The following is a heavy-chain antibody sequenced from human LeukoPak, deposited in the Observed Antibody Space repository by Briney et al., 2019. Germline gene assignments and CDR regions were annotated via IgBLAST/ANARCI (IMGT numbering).Heavy chain of an antibody. Sequence: ASVKVSCKASGYTFTGYYMHWVRQAPGQGLEWMGWINPNSGGTNYEQKFQGRVTMTRDTSISTAYMELSRLRSDDTAVDYCARLWDPGTERWFGSYRTRDYWGQGTLVTVSS. CDR3: ARLWDPGTERWFGSYRTRDY. J-gene: IGHJ4*02. CDR2: INPNSGGT. V-gene: IGHV1-2*02. CDR1: GYTFTGYY. D-gene: IGHD3-10*01.